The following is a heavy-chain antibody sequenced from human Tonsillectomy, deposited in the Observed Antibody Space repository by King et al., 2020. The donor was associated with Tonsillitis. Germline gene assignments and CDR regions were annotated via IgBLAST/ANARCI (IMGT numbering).Heavy chain of an antibody. D-gene: IGHD3-16*01. CDR3: AKDRLAGRHTGDQ. Sequence: QVQLVESGGGVVQPGRSLRLSCAASGFTFSNYGMHWVRQAPGKGLEWVAVISYDGSNEYYADSVQGRFTISRDNSKNTLFLQMNSLRAEDTAVYWCAKDRLAGRHTGDQWGQGTLVTVSS. V-gene: IGHV3-30*18. J-gene: IGHJ4*02. CDR2: ISYDGSNE. CDR1: GFTFSNYG.